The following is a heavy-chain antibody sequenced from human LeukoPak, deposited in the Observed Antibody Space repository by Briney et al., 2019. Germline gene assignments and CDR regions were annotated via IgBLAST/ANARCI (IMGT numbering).Heavy chain of an antibody. Sequence: SVKVSCKASGGTFSSYAISWVRQAPGQGLEWMGRIIPILGIANYAQKFQGRVTITADKSTSTAYIELSSLRSEDTAVYYCARDPYYYDSSGYYYVPYYFDYWGQGTLVTVSS. CDR1: GGTFSSYA. D-gene: IGHD3-22*01. CDR2: IIPILGIA. V-gene: IGHV1-69*04. CDR3: ARDPYYYDSSGYYYVPYYFDY. J-gene: IGHJ4*02.